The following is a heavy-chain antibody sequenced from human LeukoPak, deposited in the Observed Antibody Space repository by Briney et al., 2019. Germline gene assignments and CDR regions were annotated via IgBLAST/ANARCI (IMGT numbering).Heavy chain of an antibody. J-gene: IGHJ4*02. D-gene: IGHD3-22*01. CDR3: ARGSDLYYYDSSGQYDY. CDR2: INHSGST. V-gene: IGHV4-34*01. Sequence: SETLSLTCAVYGGSFSGYYWSWIRQPPGKGLEWIGEINHSGSTNYNPSLKSRLTISVDTSKNQFSLKLSSVTAADTAVYYCARGSDLYYYDSSGQYDYWGQGTLVTVSS. CDR1: GGSFSGYY.